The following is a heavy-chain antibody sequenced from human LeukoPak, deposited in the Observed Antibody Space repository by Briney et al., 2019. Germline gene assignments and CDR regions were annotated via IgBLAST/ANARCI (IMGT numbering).Heavy chain of an antibody. CDR3: AKIMPPVAGYYYGMDV. D-gene: IGHD6-19*01. V-gene: IGHV3-9*01. J-gene: IGHJ6*02. Sequence: GGSLRLSCAASGFTFDDYAMHWVRQAPGKGLEWVSGISWNSGSIGYADSVKGRFTISRDNAKNSLYLQMNSLRAEDTALYYCAKIMPPVAGYYYGMDVWGQGTTVTVSS. CDR1: GFTFDDYA. CDR2: ISWNSGSI.